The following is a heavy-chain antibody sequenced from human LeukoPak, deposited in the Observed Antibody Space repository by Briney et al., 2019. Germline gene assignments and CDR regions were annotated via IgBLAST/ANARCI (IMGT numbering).Heavy chain of an antibody. CDR3: ARHTSVLWFGIGY. J-gene: IGHJ4*02. V-gene: IGHV4-34*01. CDR2: INHSGST. D-gene: IGHD3-10*01. Sequence: PSETLSLTCAVYGGSFSGYYWSWIRQPPGKGLEWIGEINHSGSTNYNPSLKSRVTISVDTSKNQFSLKLSSVTAADTAVYYCARHTSVLWFGIGYWGQGTLVTVSS. CDR1: GGSFSGYY.